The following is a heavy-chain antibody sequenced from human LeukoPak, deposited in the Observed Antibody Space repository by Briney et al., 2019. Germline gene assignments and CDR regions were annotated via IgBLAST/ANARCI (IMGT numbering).Heavy chain of an antibody. CDR1: GFTFSSYW. J-gene: IGHJ3*02. CDR3: ARVAAAAFYDAFDI. V-gene: IGHV3-7*01. Sequence: GGSLRLSCAASGFTFSSYWMSWVRQAPGKGLEWVANIKQDGSEKYYVDSVKGRFTISRDNAKNSLYLHMNSLRAEDTAVYYCARVAAAAFYDAFDIWGQGTMVTVSS. D-gene: IGHD6-13*01. CDR2: IKQDGSEK.